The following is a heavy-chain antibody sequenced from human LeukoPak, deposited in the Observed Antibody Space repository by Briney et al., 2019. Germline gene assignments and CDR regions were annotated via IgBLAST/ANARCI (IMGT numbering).Heavy chain of an antibody. CDR2: INPSGGST. V-gene: IGHV1-46*01. D-gene: IGHD2-2*02. J-gene: IGHJ4*02. CDR3: ARDGPIGGLYEHGPPWPAYYFDY. Sequence: ASVNVSCKASGYTFTSYYMHWVRQAPGQGLEWMGIINPSGGSTSYAQKFQGRVTMTRDTSTSTVYMELSSLRSEDTAVYYCARDGPIGGLYEHGPPWPAYYFDYWGQGTLVTVSS. CDR1: GYTFTSYY.